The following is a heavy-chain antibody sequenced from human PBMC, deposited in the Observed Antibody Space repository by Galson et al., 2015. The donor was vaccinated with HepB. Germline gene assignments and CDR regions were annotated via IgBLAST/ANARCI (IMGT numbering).Heavy chain of an antibody. D-gene: IGHD3-10*01. CDR1: GGSIRNGGYS. Sequence: TLSLTCALSGGSIRNGGYSWTWIRQPPGKGLEWIGYIYYSGHAHYNPSLRGRVDMSVDGSRNHFSLNLTSVTAADTAVYYCARGFYFFGSGSLTNSPWLDPWGQGALVIVSS. CDR2: IYYSGHA. J-gene: IGHJ5*02. V-gene: IGHV4-30-2*01. CDR3: ARGFYFFGSGSLTNSPWLDP.